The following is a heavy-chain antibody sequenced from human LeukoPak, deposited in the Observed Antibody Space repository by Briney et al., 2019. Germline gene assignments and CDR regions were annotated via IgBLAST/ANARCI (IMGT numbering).Heavy chain of an antibody. CDR3: ANSEIVVVPAAIRGYYYYMDV. J-gene: IGHJ6*03. CDR1: GGTFSSYA. V-gene: IGHV1-69*05. CDR2: IIPIFGTA. D-gene: IGHD2-2*02. Sequence: ASVKVSCKASGGTFSSYAISWVRQAPGQGLEWMGGIIPIFGTANYAQKFQGRVTITTDESTSTAYMELSSLRSEDTAVYYCANSEIVVVPAAIRGYYYYMDVWGEGTTVTVSS.